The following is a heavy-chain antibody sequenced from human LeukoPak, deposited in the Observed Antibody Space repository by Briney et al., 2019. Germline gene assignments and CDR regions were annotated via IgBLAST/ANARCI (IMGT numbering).Heavy chain of an antibody. D-gene: IGHD2-2*01. CDR1: GGTFSSYA. CDR3: ARAGSTSKADY. CDR2: IIPILGIA. V-gene: IGHV1-69*04. Sequence: GASVKVSCKASGGTFSSYAISWVRQAPGQGLEWMGRIIPILGIANYAQKFQGRVTITADKSTSTAYMELSSLRSEDTAVYYCARAGSTSKADYWGQGTLVTVSS. J-gene: IGHJ4*02.